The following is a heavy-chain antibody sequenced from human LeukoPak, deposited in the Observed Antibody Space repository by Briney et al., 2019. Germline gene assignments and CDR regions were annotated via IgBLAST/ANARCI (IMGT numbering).Heavy chain of an antibody. CDR2: IKKTGSET. CDR1: GFTFSHFW. CDR3: AREDGYCSGGNCYSYFDS. V-gene: IGHV3-7*01. D-gene: IGHD2-15*01. Sequence: PGGSLRLSCAASGFTFSHFWMSWVRQAPGKGLEWVAYIKKTGSETYYVDSVKGRFTITRDNIRSSLFLQMYSLRAEDTAVYFCAREDGYCSGGNCYSYFDSWGQGTLVTVSS. J-gene: IGHJ4*02.